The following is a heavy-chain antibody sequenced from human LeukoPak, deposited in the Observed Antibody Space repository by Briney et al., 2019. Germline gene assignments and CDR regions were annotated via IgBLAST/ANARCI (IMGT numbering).Heavy chain of an antibody. CDR2: IYFIVGT. CDR1: VVSLCSDN. D-gene: IGHD3-3*01. V-gene: IGHV4-59*01. CDR3: ARDRFDDFGNHAFDI. Sequence: PSETLSLTCAVSVVSLCSDNSSWGCEPPRRGRGRGGEIYFIVGTNYNTSPTSRVTLSVDTSKIQFYLNPGSVTAAAADVYYSARDRFDDFGNHAFDIWGQGTMVTVSS. J-gene: IGHJ3*02.